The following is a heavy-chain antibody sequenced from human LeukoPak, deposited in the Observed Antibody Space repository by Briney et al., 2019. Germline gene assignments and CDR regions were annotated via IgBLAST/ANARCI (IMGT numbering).Heavy chain of an antibody. CDR1: GFTFSSYG. V-gene: IGHV3-33*06. CDR3: AKDLSASDYDYVWGSYRPESIFDY. D-gene: IGHD3-16*02. J-gene: IGHJ4*02. Sequence: PGGSLRLSCAASGFTFSSYGMHWVRQAPGKGLEWVAVIWYDGSNKYYADSVKGRFTISRDNSKNTLYLQMNSLRAEDTAVYYCAKDLSASDYDYVWGSYRPESIFDYWGQGTLVTVSS. CDR2: IWYDGSNK.